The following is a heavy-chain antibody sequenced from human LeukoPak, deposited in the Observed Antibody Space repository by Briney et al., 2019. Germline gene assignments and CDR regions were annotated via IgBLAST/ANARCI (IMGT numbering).Heavy chain of an antibody. V-gene: IGHV3-30-3*01. Sequence: GRSLRLSCAASGFTFSSYATQWVRQAPGKGLEWVAVILYDGSNKYYADSVKGRFTISRDNSKNTVYLQMNSLRAEDTAVYYCARSQFGELLNGFDSWGQGTLVTVSS. D-gene: IGHD3-10*01. CDR2: ILYDGSNK. CDR1: GFTFSSYA. CDR3: ARSQFGELLNGFDS. J-gene: IGHJ4*02.